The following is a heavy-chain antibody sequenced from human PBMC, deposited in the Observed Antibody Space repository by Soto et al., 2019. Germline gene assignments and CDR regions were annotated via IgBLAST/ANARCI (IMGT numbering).Heavy chain of an antibody. J-gene: IGHJ3*02. V-gene: IGHV4-30-2*01. CDR2: IYHSGST. Sequence: TLSLTCAVSGGSISSGGYSWSWIRQPPGKGLEWIGYIYHSGSTYYNPSLKSRVTISVDRSKNQFSLKLSSVTAADTAVYYCARGSSGYGAFDIWGQGTMVTVSS. CDR3: ARGSSGYGAFDI. CDR1: GGSISSGGYS. D-gene: IGHD3-22*01.